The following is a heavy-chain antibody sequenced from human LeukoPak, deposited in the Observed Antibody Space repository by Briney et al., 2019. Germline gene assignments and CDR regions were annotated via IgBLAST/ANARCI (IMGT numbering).Heavy chain of an antibody. J-gene: IGHJ4*02. Sequence: GGSLRLSCAASGFTFSDAWMNWVRQAPGKGLEWVGLIKSNGDGGTTDYAAPVKGRFIISRDDSKNTLYLQMNSLKTEDTAVYYCTTNRLVSDYWGQGTLVTVSS. D-gene: IGHD6-19*01. CDR3: TTNRLVSDY. V-gene: IGHV3-15*01. CDR2: IKSNGDGGTT. CDR1: GFTFSDAW.